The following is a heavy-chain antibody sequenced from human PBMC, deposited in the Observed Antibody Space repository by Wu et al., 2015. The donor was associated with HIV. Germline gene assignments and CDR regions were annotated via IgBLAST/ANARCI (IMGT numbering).Heavy chain of an antibody. CDR2: INPSGGST. V-gene: IGHV1-46*01. CDR1: GYTFTSYY. J-gene: IGHJ4*02. CDR3: ARGSSGWYGSGDYFDY. Sequence: QVQLVQSGAEVKKPGASVKVSCKASGYTFTSYYMHWVRQAPGQGLEWMGIINPSGGSTSYAQKFQGRVTMTRDTSTSTVYMELSSLRSEDTAVYYCARGSSGWYGSGDYFDYWGQGTLVTVSS. D-gene: IGHD6-19*01.